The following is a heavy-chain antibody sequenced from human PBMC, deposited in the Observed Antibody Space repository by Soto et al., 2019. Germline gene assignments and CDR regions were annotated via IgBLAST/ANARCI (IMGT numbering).Heavy chain of an antibody. V-gene: IGHV3-23*01. Sequence: EVQLLESGGDLVQPGGSLRLSCAASGFSFSSYAMSWVRQAPGKGLEWVSSISRYGTNTYFADSVKGRVTVSRDNSRNTIYLQMNSLRAEDTAVYYCVKEQQLVSFDYWGQGTLVTVSS. J-gene: IGHJ4*02. D-gene: IGHD6-13*01. CDR3: VKEQQLVSFDY. CDR1: GFSFSSYA. CDR2: ISRYGTNT.